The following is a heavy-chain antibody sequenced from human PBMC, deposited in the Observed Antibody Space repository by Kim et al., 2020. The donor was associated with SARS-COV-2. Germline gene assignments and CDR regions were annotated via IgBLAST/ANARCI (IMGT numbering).Heavy chain of an antibody. CDR1: GYTFTSYY. CDR3: ARGGDTFYSFHY. Sequence: ASVKVSCKASGYTFTSYYMHWVRQAPGQGLEWVAVINPSGGSTSYAQKFQGRVTLTRDTSTSTVYLDLSSLTSEDTAVYCCARGGDTFYSFHYWGQGTLVTVSS. V-gene: IGHV1-46*01. J-gene: IGHJ4*02. CDR2: INPSGGST. D-gene: IGHD2-21*02.